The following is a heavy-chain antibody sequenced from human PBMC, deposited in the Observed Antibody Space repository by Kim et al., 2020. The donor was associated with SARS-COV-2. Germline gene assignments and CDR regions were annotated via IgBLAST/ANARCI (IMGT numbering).Heavy chain of an antibody. CDR2: ISAGGAET. V-gene: IGHV3-23*01. Sequence: ISAGGAETHYADSVKGRFTISRDNSKDTLFLHMNSLRAEDTAVYYCEASDFWGQGSLVTVSS. J-gene: IGHJ4*02. CDR3: EASDF.